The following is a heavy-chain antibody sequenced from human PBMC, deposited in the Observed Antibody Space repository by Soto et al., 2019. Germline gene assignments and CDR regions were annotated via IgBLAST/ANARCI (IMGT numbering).Heavy chain of an antibody. CDR1: GFTFSDYC. J-gene: IGHJ4*02. Sequence: GGSLRLSCAASGFTFSDYCMSWIRQAPGKRLEWVSYISSSGSTIYYADSVKGRFTISRDNAKNSLYLQMNSLRAEDTAVYYCARDLLIVGGYYDSSGLDYWGQGTLVTVSS. CDR2: ISSSGSTI. D-gene: IGHD3-22*01. V-gene: IGHV3-11*01. CDR3: ARDLLIVGGYYDSSGLDY.